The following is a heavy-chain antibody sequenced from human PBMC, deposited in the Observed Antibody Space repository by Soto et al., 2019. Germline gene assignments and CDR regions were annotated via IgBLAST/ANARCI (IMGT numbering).Heavy chain of an antibody. CDR1: GGSISSYY. CDR3: ARWGRYSGYDTETYYFDY. Sequence: SETLSLTCTVSGGSISSYYWSWIRQPPGKGLEWIGYIYYSGSTNYNPSLKSRVTISVDTSKNQFSLKLSPVTAADTAVYYCARWGRYSGYDTETYYFDYWGQGTLVTVSS. V-gene: IGHV4-59*01. D-gene: IGHD5-12*01. CDR2: IYYSGST. J-gene: IGHJ4*02.